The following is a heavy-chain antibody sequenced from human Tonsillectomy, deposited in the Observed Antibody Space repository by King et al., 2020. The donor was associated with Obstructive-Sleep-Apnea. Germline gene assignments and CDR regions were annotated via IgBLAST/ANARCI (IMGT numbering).Heavy chain of an antibody. D-gene: IGHD4-23*01. CDR2: ISWDGGST. J-gene: IGHJ4*02. Sequence: VQLVESGGVVVQPGGSLRLSCAASGFTFDDFAMHWVRQPPGKGLEWVSLISWDGGSTYYADSVKGRFTISRDNSKNSLYLQMNSLRAEDTALYYCAKDYDYGGNHYFDYWGQGTLVTVSS. V-gene: IGHV3-43D*03. CDR3: AKDYDYGGNHYFDY. CDR1: GFTFDDFA.